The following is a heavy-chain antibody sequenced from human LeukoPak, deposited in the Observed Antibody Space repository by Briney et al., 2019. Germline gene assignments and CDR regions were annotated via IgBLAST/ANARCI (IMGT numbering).Heavy chain of an antibody. CDR3: ARDRIRGPEKYYFDY. J-gene: IGHJ4*02. V-gene: IGHV3-30-3*01. Sequence: GGSLRLSCAASGFTFSSYAMHWVRQAPGKGLEWVAVISYDGSNKYYADSVKGRFTISRDDSKNTLYLQMNSLRAEDTAVYYCARDRIRGPEKYYFDYWGQGTLVTVSS. CDR2: ISYDGSNK. CDR1: GFTFSSYA. D-gene: IGHD2-21*01.